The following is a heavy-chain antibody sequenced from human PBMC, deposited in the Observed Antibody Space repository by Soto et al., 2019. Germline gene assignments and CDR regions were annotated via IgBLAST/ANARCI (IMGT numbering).Heavy chain of an antibody. CDR3: AREIKTTAIKYYYYGMDV. Sequence: GSLRLSCAASGFTFSTYWMNWGRQAPGQGLEGVAIIKQDGSEKYYGNSEKGRSTNSRDNAKNALYLQMNSLRAEDTAVYYCAREIKTTAIKYYYYGMDVWGQGXTVTVYS. CDR2: IKQDGSEK. D-gene: IGHD4-17*01. V-gene: IGHV3-7*01. CDR1: GFTFSTYW. J-gene: IGHJ6*02.